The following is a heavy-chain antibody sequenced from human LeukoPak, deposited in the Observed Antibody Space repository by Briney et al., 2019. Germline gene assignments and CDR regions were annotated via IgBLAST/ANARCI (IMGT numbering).Heavy chain of an antibody. CDR3: ARVLRAASWRSYDY. Sequence: SETLSLTCTVSGGSISSHYWSWIRQPPGKGLEWIGYIYYSGSTNYNPSLKSRVAISIDTSRNQFSLRLNSMTAADTAVYYCARVLRAASWRSYDYWGQGSLVTVSS. CDR1: GGSISSHY. CDR2: IYYSGST. D-gene: IGHD5-18*01. J-gene: IGHJ4*02. V-gene: IGHV4-59*11.